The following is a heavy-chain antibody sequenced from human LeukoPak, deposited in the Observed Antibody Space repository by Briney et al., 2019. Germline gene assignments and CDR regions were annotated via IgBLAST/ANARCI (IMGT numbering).Heavy chain of an antibody. Sequence: PGGSLRLSCAASGFTFSSYAMSWVRQAPGKGREWVGRIKSKTDGGTTDYAAPVKGRFTISRDDSKNTLYLQMNSLKTEDTAVYYCTTLTTPHLLYHYGMDVWGQGTTVTVSS. CDR2: IKSKTDGGTT. CDR3: TTLTTPHLLYHYGMDV. CDR1: GFTFSSYA. V-gene: IGHV3-15*01. D-gene: IGHD4-11*01. J-gene: IGHJ6*02.